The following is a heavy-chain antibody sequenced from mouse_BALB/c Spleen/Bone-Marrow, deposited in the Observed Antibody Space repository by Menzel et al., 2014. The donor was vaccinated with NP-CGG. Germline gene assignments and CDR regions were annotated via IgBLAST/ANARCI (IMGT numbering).Heavy chain of an antibody. Sequence: EVQLVESGGDLVKPEGSLKLSCVASGFTFSSYGMSWVRQTPDKRLEWVATISSGGSSTYYPASVKGRFTISRDNAKSTLYLQMSSLNSEDTAMYYCTRRPLQANSYFDCWGQGTTLTVSS. D-gene: IGHD3-2*02. CDR3: TRRPLQANSYFDC. CDR2: ISSGGSST. J-gene: IGHJ2*01. V-gene: IGHV5-6*01. CDR1: GFTFSSYG.